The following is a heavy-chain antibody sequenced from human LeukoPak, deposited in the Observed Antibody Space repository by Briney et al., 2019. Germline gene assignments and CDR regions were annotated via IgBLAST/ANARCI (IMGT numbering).Heavy chain of an antibody. CDR1: GFTFDDYA. CDR2: ISYDGSNK. J-gene: IGHJ4*02. CDR3: ARSDIVVVPAASG. D-gene: IGHD2-2*01. Sequence: GGSLRLSYAASGFTFDDYAMHWVRQAPGKGLEWVAVISYDGSNKYYADSVKGRFTISRDNSKNTLYLQMNSLRAEDTAVYYCARSDIVVVPAASGWGQGTLVTVSS. V-gene: IGHV3-30-3*01.